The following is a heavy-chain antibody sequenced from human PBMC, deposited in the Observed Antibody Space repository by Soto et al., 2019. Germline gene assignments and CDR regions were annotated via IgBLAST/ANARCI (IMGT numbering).Heavy chain of an antibody. D-gene: IGHD5-12*01. J-gene: IGHJ6*02. CDR2: IYYSGST. Sequence: SETLSFTCTVSGGSISSSSYYWGWIRQPPGKGLEWIGSIYYSGSTYYNPSLKSRVTISVDTSKNQFSLKLSSVTAADTAVYYCARSLGLRHYGMDVWGQGTTVTVSS. V-gene: IGHV4-39*01. CDR3: ARSLGLRHYGMDV. CDR1: GGSISSSSYY.